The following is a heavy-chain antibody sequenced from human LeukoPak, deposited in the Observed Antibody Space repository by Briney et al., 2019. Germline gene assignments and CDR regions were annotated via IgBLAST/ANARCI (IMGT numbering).Heavy chain of an antibody. CDR2: INQSGST. J-gene: IGHJ6*03. CDR3: ARGSGAAARLYYYYYMDV. Sequence: PSETLSLTCAVYGGSFSGYYWSWIRQPPGKGLEWIGEINQSGSTNYNPSLKSRVTISVGTSKNQFSLKLSSVTAADTAVYYCARGSGAAARLYYYYYMDVWGKGTTVTVSS. V-gene: IGHV4-34*01. D-gene: IGHD6-13*01. CDR1: GGSFSGYY.